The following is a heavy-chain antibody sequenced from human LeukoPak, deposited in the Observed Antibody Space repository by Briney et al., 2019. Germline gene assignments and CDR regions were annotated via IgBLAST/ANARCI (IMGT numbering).Heavy chain of an antibody. V-gene: IGHV3-7*01. CDR1: GFTFGRHW. CDR3: ARDGVAGDFDY. CDR2: MNQGGSET. J-gene: IGHJ4*02. Sequence: GGSLRLSCAASGFTFGRHWMSWVRQAPGKGLEWVAHMNQGGSETTNVDSVKGRFTISRDDAKNLVFLQMNSLRVEDTAVYYRARDGVAGDFDYWGQGILVTVSS. D-gene: IGHD6-19*01.